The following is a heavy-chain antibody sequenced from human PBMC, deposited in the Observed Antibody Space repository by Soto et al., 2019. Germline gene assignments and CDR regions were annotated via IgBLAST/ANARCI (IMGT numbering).Heavy chain of an antibody. V-gene: IGHV1-69*02. Sequence: QVQLVESGAEVKKPGSSVKVSCEASGGTFSSYSFSWVRQAPGQGLEWMGRVIPILGMANYAQKFQGRVTITADKSPSTVYMELSSLTSEDTAVYYCARGGSVVVPGAVDRHNWFDPWGQGTLVTVSS. CDR2: VIPILGMA. D-gene: IGHD2-2*01. J-gene: IGHJ5*02. CDR3: ARGGSVVVPGAVDRHNWFDP. CDR1: GGTFSSYS.